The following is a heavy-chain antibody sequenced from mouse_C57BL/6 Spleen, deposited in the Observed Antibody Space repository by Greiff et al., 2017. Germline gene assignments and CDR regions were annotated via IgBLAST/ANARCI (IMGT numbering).Heavy chain of an antibody. V-gene: IGHV1-26*01. J-gene: IGHJ3*01. D-gene: IGHD2-1*01. CDR1: GYTFTDYY. CDR2: INPNNGGT. CDR3: ARTGYGNYLWFAY. Sequence: EVQLQQSGPELVKPGASVKISCKASGYTFTDYYMNWVKQSHGKSLEWIGDINPNNGGTSYNQKFKGKATLTVDKSSSTAYMELRSLTSEDYAVYYCARTGYGNYLWFAYWGQGTLVTVSA.